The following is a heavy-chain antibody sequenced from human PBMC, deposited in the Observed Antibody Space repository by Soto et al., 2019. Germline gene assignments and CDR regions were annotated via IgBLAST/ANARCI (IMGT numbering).Heavy chain of an antibody. J-gene: IGHJ6*02. V-gene: IGHV1-69*13. CDR3: ARPGYYDSSGYYHNYYYYGMDV. D-gene: IGHD3-22*01. Sequence: ASVKVSCKASGGTFSSYAISWVRQAPGQGLEWMGGIIPIFGTANYAQKFQGRVTITADESTSTAYMELSSLRSEDTAVYYCARPGYYDSSGYYHNYYYYGMDVWGQGTTVTVSS. CDR2: IIPIFGTA. CDR1: GGTFSSYA.